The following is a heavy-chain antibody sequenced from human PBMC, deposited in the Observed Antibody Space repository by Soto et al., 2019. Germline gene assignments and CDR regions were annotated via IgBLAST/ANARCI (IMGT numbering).Heavy chain of an antibody. J-gene: IGHJ4*02. CDR2: VFYSGST. Sequence: SETLSLTCTVPRGSISSSFCSCIRQPPGKGLEWIGHVFYSGSTDYNPSLKSRLTFSVDTSKNQFSLKLSSVTAADTAIYYCARINRDGRNTFVYWGPGLLVTVSS. CDR3: ARINRDGRNTFVY. V-gene: IGHV4-59*01. CDR1: RGSISSSF.